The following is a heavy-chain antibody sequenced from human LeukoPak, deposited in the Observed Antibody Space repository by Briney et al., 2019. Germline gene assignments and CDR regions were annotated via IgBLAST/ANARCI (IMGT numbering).Heavy chain of an antibody. D-gene: IGHD2-15*01. J-gene: IGHJ4*02. Sequence: SETLSLTCSVSGDSISSSYWIWIRQPPGKALEWIGNIYISANTNDSPSLQSRVTMSVDPSKYQCSLQLTSVSAADTALYYCARGTIVVVVAAIGGYFDYWGQGTLVTVSS. CDR1: GDSISSSY. CDR3: ARGTIVVVVAAIGGYFDY. CDR2: IYISANT. V-gene: IGHV4-4*08.